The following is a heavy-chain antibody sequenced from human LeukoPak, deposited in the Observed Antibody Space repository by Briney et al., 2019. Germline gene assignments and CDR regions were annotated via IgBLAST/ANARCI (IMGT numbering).Heavy chain of an antibody. CDR3: ARDRSSSAAPSLSY. D-gene: IGHD6-13*01. CDR2: IRSSGTTI. Sequence: GGSLRLSCEASGFTFSGYEMNWVRQAPGKGLEWVSYIRSSGTTIYYADSVKGRFTISRDNAKNSLYLQMNSLRDEDTAVYYCARDRSSSAAPSLSYWGQGTLVTVSS. V-gene: IGHV3-48*02. J-gene: IGHJ4*02. CDR1: GFTFSGYE.